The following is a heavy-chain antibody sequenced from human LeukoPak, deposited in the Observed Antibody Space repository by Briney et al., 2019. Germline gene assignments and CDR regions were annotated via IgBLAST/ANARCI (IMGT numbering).Heavy chain of an antibody. V-gene: IGHV3-30*02. CDR1: GFTFSSSG. CDR2: ILYDGSNK. D-gene: IGHD6-19*01. CDR3: AKAPTAVAGIFDY. J-gene: IGHJ4*02. Sequence: PGGSLRLSCAASGFTFSSSGMHWVRQAPGKGLEWVAFILYDGSNKYYADSVKGRFTISRDNSKNTLYLQMNSLRAEDTAIYYCAKAPTAVAGIFDYWGQGSLVTVSS.